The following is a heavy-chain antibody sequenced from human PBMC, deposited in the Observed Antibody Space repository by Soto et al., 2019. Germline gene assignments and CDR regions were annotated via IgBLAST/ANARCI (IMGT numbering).Heavy chain of an antibody. D-gene: IGHD2-21*02. CDR2: IYWDDDK. V-gene: IGHV2-5*02. CDR1: GFSPSTIGVG. Sequence: QITLKESGPTLVKPTQTLTLTCTFSGFSPSTIGVGVGWIRQPPGKALEWLALIYWDDDKRYSPSLKSRLTVTKDTSKNQVVLTMTNMDPVDTATYYCVQSRCGGDCLQSYSSHSYYGLDVWGQGTTVTVSS. CDR3: VQSRCGGDCLQSYSSHSYYGLDV. J-gene: IGHJ6*02.